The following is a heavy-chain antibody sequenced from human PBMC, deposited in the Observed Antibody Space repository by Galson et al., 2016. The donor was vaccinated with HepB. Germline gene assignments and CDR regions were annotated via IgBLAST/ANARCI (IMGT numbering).Heavy chain of an antibody. V-gene: IGHV3-7*01. Sequence: LRLSCAASGFTFSSYWMSCVRRAPGKGLEWVANINPGGSQRYYVDSVKGRFTISRDNARNSLSLQMSSLRAEDTAVYYCARGRGGFCIANTCHSEYFDYWGQGTLVTVSS. CDR1: GFTFSSYW. CDR2: INPGGSQR. CDR3: ARGRGGFCIANTCHSEYFDY. J-gene: IGHJ4*02. D-gene: IGHD2-15*01.